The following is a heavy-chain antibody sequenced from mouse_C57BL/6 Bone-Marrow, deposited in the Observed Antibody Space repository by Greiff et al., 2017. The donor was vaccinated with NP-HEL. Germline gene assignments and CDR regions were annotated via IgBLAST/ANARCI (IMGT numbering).Heavy chain of an antibody. CDR1: GYTFTEYT. Sequence: VQLQQSGAELVKPGASVKLSCKASGYTFTEYTIHWVKQRSGQGLEWIGWFYPGSGSIKYNEKFKDKATLTADKSSSTAYMELSRLTSEYSAVYFCARHRGYGIYVFFIFDYWGQGTTLTVSS. J-gene: IGHJ2*01. CDR2: FYPGSGSI. V-gene: IGHV1-62-2*01. CDR3: ARHRGYGIYVFFIFDY. D-gene: IGHD2-10*02.